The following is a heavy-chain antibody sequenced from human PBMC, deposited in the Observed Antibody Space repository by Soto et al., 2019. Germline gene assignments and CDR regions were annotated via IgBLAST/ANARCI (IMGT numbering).Heavy chain of an antibody. J-gene: IGHJ4*02. Sequence: SETQSLTCAGYGGSYSGYYWSWIRQQPGKGLEWIGEINHSGSTNYNPSLKSRVTISVDTSKNQFSLKLSSVTAADTAVYYFSRDCKAPAGTFPISAFWGQGTLVPVSS. V-gene: IGHV4-34*01. D-gene: IGHD6-13*01. CDR1: GGSYSGYY. CDR3: SRDCKAPAGTFPISAF. CDR2: INHSGST.